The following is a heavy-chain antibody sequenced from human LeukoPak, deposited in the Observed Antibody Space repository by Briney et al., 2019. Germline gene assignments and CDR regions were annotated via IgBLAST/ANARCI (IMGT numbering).Heavy chain of an antibody. V-gene: IGHV1-2*02. Sequence: ASVKVSCKASGYTLTGYYMHWVRQAPGQGLEWMGWINPNSGGTNYAQKFQGRVTMTRDTSISTAYMELSRLRSDDTAVYYCARPKAAGAFDYWGQGIRVIVSS. CDR1: GYTLTGYY. J-gene: IGHJ4*02. D-gene: IGHD6-13*01. CDR2: INPNSGGT. CDR3: ARPKAAGAFDY.